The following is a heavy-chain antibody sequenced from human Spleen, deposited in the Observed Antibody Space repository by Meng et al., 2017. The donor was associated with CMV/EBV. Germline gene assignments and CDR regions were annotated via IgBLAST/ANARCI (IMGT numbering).Heavy chain of an antibody. Sequence: GGSLRLSCAASGFTFSSYSMNWVRQAPGKGLEWVSSISSSSSYIYYADSVKGRFTISRDNAKNSLYLQMNSLRAEDTAVYYCARDIAEEDVLRFLEWLPFPSRYYYYGMDVWGQGTTVTVSS. CDR2: ISSSSSYI. J-gene: IGHJ6*02. V-gene: IGHV3-21*01. CDR1: GFTFSSYS. CDR3: ARDIAEEDVLRFLEWLPFPSRYYYYGMDV. D-gene: IGHD3-3*01.